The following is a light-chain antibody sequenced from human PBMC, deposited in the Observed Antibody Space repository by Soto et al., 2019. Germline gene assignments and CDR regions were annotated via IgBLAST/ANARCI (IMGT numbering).Light chain of an antibody. Sequence: SYELTQPPSVSETPGKTATITCGGSNIGSKSVHWYQQKPGQAPVLVMFYDRERHSGIPARFSGSNSGNTATLTISGVEVGDEADYYCQVWDTTSDPEGVFGGGTKLTVL. CDR1: NIGSKS. V-gene: IGLV3-21*04. CDR3: QVWDTTSDPEGV. CDR2: YDR. J-gene: IGLJ3*02.